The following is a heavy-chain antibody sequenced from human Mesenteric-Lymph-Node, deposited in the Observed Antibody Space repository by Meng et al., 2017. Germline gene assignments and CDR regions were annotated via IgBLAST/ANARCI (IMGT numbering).Heavy chain of an antibody. CDR3: ARDRGYCSSSSCYNFDL. CDR1: GYSFSTGG. J-gene: IGHJ4*02. D-gene: IGHD2-2*03. V-gene: IGHV1-18*01. CDR2: ISANDGNT. Sequence: ASVKVSCKTSGYSFSTGGISWVRQAPGQGLEWMGWISANDGNTNYAQKFQGRVTMTADTSTNTAYMEVRSLRSDDTAVYYCARDRGYCSSSSCYNFDLWGQGTLVTVSS.